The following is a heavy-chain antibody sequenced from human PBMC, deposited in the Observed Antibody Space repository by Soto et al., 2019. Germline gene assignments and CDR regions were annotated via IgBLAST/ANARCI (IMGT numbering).Heavy chain of an antibody. D-gene: IGHD4-17*01. J-gene: IGHJ4*02. CDR3: ARLLRDPGDNY. CDR2: ISSSSSTI. CDR1: GFTFSSYS. V-gene: IGHV3-48*02. Sequence: PGGSLRLSWAASGFTFSSYSMNWVRQAPGKGLEWVSYISSSSSTIYYADSVKGRFTISRDNAKNSLYLHMNSLRDEDTAVYYCARLLRDPGDNYWGQGTLVPVSS.